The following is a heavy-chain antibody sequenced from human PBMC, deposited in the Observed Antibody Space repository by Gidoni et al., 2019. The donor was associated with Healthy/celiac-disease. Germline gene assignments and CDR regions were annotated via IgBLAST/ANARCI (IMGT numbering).Heavy chain of an antibody. CDR3: ATGYRDHYVILTGYYAY. D-gene: IGHD3-9*01. V-gene: IGHV3-11*01. CDR1: GFTCSDYY. CDR2: ISSSGSTI. J-gene: IGHJ4*02. Sequence: ASGFTCSDYYMSWIRQAPGKGLEWVSYISSSGSTIYYADSVKGRFTISRDNAKNSLYLQMNSLRAEDTAVYYCATGYRDHYVILTGYYAYWGQGTLVTVSS.